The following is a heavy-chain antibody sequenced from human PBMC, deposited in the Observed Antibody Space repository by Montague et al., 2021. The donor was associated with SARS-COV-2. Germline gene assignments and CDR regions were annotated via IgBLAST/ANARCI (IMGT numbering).Heavy chain of an antibody. CDR1: GFTFSSYA. D-gene: IGHD3-10*01. J-gene: IGHJ3*02. CDR2: ISYSGGNT. CDR3: AKDPGLLWFRDLFYDAFDI. V-gene: IGHV3-23*01. Sequence: SLRLSCAASGFTFSSYAMSWVRQAPGKGLEWVSGISYSGGNTYCADSVKGRFTISRDNSKKTLYLQMNSLRAEDTAVYYYAKDPGLLWFRDLFYDAFDIWGQGTTVTVSS.